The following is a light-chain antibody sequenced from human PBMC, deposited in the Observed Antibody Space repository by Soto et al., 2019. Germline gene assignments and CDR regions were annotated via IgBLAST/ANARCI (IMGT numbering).Light chain of an antibody. CDR2: GAS. V-gene: IGKV3-20*01. Sequence: EIRLTQSADTLSLSPGERATLSVRASQTVSSNYLAWCQQRPGQAPRLLIYGASTRAAGIPDRFSGSGSGTDFTLTITRLEPEDSAVYFCQQYTGPPTTFGQGTRLEIK. J-gene: IGKJ5*01. CDR3: QQYTGPPTT. CDR1: QTVSSNY.